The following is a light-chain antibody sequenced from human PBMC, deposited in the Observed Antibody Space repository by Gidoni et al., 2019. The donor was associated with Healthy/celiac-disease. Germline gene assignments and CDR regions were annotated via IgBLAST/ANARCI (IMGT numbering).Light chain of an antibody. CDR1: QSISSY. V-gene: IGKV1-39*01. CDR2: AAS. J-gene: IGKJ2*01. CDR3: QQSYSTPT. Sequence: DIQMTQSPSSLSASVGDRVTITCRASQSISSYLHWYQQKPGKAPKLLIYAASSLQSGCPSRFSGSGSGTDFTLTISSLQPEDFATYYCQQSYSTPTFGQGTKLEIK.